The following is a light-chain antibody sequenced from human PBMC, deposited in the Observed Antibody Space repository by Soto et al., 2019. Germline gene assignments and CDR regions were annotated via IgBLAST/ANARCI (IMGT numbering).Light chain of an antibody. CDR1: QSVNSY. CDR3: QQYNNWPYT. Sequence: EIVMTQSPVTVSVTPGERDTLPCKASQSVNSYLAWYQQKPGQSPRLLIYTASNRATGVPARFSGSGSGTQFTLTINSLQPEDFAVYHCQQYNNWPYTFGQGTRLEIK. CDR2: TAS. V-gene: IGKV3-15*01. J-gene: IGKJ5*01.